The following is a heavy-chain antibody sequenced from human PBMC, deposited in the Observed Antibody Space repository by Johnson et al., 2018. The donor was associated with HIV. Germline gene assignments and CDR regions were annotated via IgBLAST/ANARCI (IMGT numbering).Heavy chain of an antibody. CDR1: GFTVSSNY. CDR2: IFSVGNT. D-gene: IGHD2-15*01. J-gene: IGHJ3*01. V-gene: IGHV3-66*02. CDR3: ARTTISCCGVTGRCFHV. Sequence: VQLVESGGGVVQPGGSLRLSCAASGFTVSSNYMSWVRQAPGKGLESVSLIFSVGNTYYADSVKGRFTISRDNSNNMVYLQMDSLRPEDTAAFHCARTTISCCGVTGRCFHVWG.